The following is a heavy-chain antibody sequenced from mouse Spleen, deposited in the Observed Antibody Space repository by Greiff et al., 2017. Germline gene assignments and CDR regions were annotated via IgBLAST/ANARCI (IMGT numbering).Heavy chain of an antibody. CDR3: ARGGGFAY. CDR1: GYTFTSYN. V-gene: IGHV1-12*01. J-gene: IGHJ3*01. Sequence: QVQLQQPGAELVKPGASVKMSCKASGYTFTSYNMHWVKQTPGQGLEWIGAIYPGNGDTSYNQKFKGKATLTADKSSSTAYMQLSSLTSEDSAVYYCARGGGFAYWGQGTLVTVSA. CDR2: IYPGNGDT.